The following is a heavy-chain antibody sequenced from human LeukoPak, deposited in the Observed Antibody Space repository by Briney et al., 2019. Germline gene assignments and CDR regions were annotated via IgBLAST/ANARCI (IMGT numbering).Heavy chain of an antibody. CDR2: ISYDGSNK. J-gene: IGHJ6*02. CDR1: GFTFSSYG. D-gene: IGHD6-13*01. V-gene: IGHV3-30*18. Sequence: PGGSLRLSCAASGFTFSSYGMHWVRQAPGKGLEWVAVISYDGSNKYYADSVKGRFTISRDNSKNTLYLQMNSLSAEDTAVYYCAKDTKGSWHYPYYYAMHVWGQGTTVTVSS. CDR3: AKDTKGSWHYPYYYAMHV.